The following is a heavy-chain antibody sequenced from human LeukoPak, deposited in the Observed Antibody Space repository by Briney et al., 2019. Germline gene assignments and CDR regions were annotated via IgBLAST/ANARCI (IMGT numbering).Heavy chain of an antibody. J-gene: IGHJ6*03. CDR2: IDYSGGTT. CDR1: GFTFSSHA. V-gene: IGHV3-23*01. CDR3: ANDGHHISWYYYMDV. Sequence: GGSLRLPCEASGFTFSSHAMTWVRRPPGKGLEWVSTIDYSGGTTFYADSVEGRFTISRDNSQSTVYLQMNSLRAEDTAVYHCANDGHHISWYYYMDVWGRGTTVTVSS. D-gene: IGHD3-3*02.